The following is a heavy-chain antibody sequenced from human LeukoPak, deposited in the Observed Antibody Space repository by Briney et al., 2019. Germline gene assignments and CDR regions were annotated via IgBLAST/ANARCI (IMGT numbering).Heavy chain of an antibody. CDR1: GGSFSGYY. CDR3: AVNTVSTSR. Sequence: SETLSLTCAVYGGSFSGYYWSWIRQPPVKELEWIGEINHSGSTNYNPSLKSRVTISVDTSKNQFSLKLSSVTAADTAVYYCAVNTVSTSRWGQGTLVTVSS. CDR2: INHSGST. J-gene: IGHJ4*02. D-gene: IGHD4-17*01. V-gene: IGHV4-34*01.